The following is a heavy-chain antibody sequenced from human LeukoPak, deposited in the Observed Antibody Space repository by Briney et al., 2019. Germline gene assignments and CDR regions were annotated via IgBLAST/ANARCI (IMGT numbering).Heavy chain of an antibody. V-gene: IGHV3-66*01. CDR2: ISGSGGST. J-gene: IGHJ6*03. D-gene: IGHD1-1*01. CDR1: GFTVSSNY. Sequence: PGGSLRLSCAASGFTVSSNYMSWVRQAPGKGLEWVSAISGSGGSTYYADSVKGRFTISRDNSKNTLYLQMNSLRAEDTAVYYCARAFGTYYYYMDVWGKGTTVTISS. CDR3: ARAFGTYYYYMDV.